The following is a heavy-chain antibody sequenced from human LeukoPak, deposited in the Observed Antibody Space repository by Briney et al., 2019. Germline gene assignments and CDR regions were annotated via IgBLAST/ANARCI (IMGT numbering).Heavy chain of an antibody. CDR3: AKVVQYTASTGTGLDY. CDR2: IWYDGSYK. J-gene: IGHJ4*02. D-gene: IGHD6-13*01. CDR1: GFIFSNYG. V-gene: IGHV3-33*06. Sequence: PGGSLRLSCAASGFIFSNYGMHWVRQAPGKGLDWVAVIWYDGSYKYYADSVKGRFTISRDNSKNTLYLQMNSPRAEDTAIYYCAKVVQYTASTGTGLDYWGQGTLVTVSS.